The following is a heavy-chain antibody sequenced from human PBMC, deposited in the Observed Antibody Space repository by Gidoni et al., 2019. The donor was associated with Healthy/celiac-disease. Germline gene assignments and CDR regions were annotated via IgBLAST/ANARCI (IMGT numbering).Heavy chain of an antibody. CDR1: GGSISSYY. V-gene: IGHV4-59*01. J-gene: IGHJ4*02. Sequence: QVQLQESGPGLVKPSETLSLTCTASGGSISSYYWSWIRQPPGKGLEWIGYIYYSGSTNYNPSLKSRVTISVDTSKNQFSLKLSSVTAADTAVYYCARDQRPVAAAGTGGFDYWGQGTLVTVSS. D-gene: IGHD6-13*01. CDR2: IYYSGST. CDR3: ARDQRPVAAAGTGGFDY.